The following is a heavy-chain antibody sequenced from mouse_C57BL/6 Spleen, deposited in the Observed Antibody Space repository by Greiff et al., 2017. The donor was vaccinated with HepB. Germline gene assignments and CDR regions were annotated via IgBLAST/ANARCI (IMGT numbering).Heavy chain of an antibody. J-gene: IGHJ2*01. D-gene: IGHD2-3*01. CDR2: IDPSDSET. Sequence: QVQLQQPGAELVRPGSSVKLSCKASGYTFTSYWMHWVKQRPIQGLEWIGNIDPSDSETHYNQKFKDKATLTVDKSSSTAYIQLSSLTSEDSAVYCCARVDGSYFDYWGQGTTLTVSS. CDR3: ARVDGSYFDY. V-gene: IGHV1-52*01. CDR1: GYTFTSYW.